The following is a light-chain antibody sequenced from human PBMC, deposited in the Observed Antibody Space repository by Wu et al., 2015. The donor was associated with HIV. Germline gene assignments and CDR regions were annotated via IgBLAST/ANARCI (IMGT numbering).Light chain of an antibody. CDR3: QQYFSHPPT. Sequence: AVRMTQSPSSLSASTGDRVTISCRASQSIDNYVAWFQYKAGRAPKLLFYRSTTLRNGVPSRFIATGSGTNFTLTITCLQSEDYAFYFCQQYFSHPPTFGQGTK. CDR2: RST. V-gene: IGKV1-8*01. CDR1: QSIDNY. J-gene: IGKJ2*01.